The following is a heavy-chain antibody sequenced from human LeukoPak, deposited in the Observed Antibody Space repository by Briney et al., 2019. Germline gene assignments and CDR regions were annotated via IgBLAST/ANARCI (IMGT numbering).Heavy chain of an antibody. J-gene: IGHJ4*02. CDR3: ARLYDSAYNFDY. CDR1: GYTFTGYY. Sequence: ASVKISCKASGYTFTGYYMHWVRQAPGQGLEWMGWINPNSGGTNYAQKFQGRVTMTRDKSISTAYLQWSSLKASDTAMYYCARLYDSAYNFDYWGQGTLVSVSS. D-gene: IGHD3-22*01. V-gene: IGHV1-2*02. CDR2: INPNSGGT.